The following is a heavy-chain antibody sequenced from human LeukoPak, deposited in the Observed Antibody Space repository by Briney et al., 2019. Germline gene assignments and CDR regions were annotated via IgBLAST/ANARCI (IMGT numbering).Heavy chain of an antibody. CDR3: ARGGVFMAAGTFDH. CDR2: IYTSGST. J-gene: IGHJ5*02. Sequence: KSSETLSLTCTVSGGSISSYYWSWIRQSAGKGLEWIGRIYTSGSTSYNPSLVSRVTMSADTSKNQLSLRLTSVTAADTAVYYCARGGVFMAAGTFDHWSQGILVTVSS. D-gene: IGHD6-13*01. CDR1: GGSISSYY. V-gene: IGHV4-4*07.